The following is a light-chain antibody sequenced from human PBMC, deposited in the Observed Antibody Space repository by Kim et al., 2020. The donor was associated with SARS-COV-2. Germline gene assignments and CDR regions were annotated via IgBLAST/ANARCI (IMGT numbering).Light chain of an antibody. V-gene: IGKV3-20*01. CDR1: QSVSNSY. CDR2: GAS. J-gene: IGKJ4*01. Sequence: EIVLTQSPGPLSLSPGERATLSCRASQSVSNSYLAWYQQKPGQAPRLLIYGASSRATGIPDRFSGSGSGTDFTFSISRLEPEDFAVYYCQQYGSSPLTFGGGTKVEIK. CDR3: QQYGSSPLT.